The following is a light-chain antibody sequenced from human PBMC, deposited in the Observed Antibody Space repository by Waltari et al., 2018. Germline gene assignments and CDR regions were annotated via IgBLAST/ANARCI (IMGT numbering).Light chain of an antibody. CDR2: DVF. CDR3: SSYTASPPHVV. Sequence: QSALTQPASVSGSPGQSISISCTGISSDVGGFNFVSWYQQHPGKAPKRMIYDVFNRPSGVSTRFSGSKSDNAASLAISGLQAEDEAVYYCSSYTASPPHVVFGGGTKVTVL. CDR1: SSDVGGFNF. J-gene: IGLJ2*01. V-gene: IGLV2-14*03.